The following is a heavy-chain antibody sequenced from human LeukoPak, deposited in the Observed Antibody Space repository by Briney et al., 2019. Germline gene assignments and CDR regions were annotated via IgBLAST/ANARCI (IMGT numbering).Heavy chain of an antibody. Sequence: GGSLRLSCAASGFTFSSYWMHWVRQAPGKGLVWVSRINSDGSSTSYADSVKGRFTISRDNAKNTLYLQMNSLRAEDTAVYYCARGGSWRLDEFDYWGQGTLVTVSS. CDR3: ARGGSWRLDEFDY. CDR2: INSDGSST. J-gene: IGHJ4*02. D-gene: IGHD6-13*01. V-gene: IGHV3-74*01. CDR1: GFTFSSYW.